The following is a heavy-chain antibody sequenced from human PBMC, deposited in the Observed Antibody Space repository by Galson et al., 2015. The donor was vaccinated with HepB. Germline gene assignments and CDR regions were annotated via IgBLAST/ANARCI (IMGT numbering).Heavy chain of an antibody. Sequence: SLRLSCAASGFTLNSYWMSWVRQAPGKGLEWVANIKQDEREKYYVDSVKGRFTISRDNAENSVYLQMNSLRAEDTAVYYCARPYSFWGQGTMVTVSS. D-gene: IGHD2-15*01. V-gene: IGHV3-7*03. CDR2: IKQDEREK. CDR3: ARPYSF. CDR1: GFTLNSYW. J-gene: IGHJ3*01.